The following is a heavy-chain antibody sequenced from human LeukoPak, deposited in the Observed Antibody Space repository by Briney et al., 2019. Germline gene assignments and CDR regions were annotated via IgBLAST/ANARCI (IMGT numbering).Heavy chain of an antibody. J-gene: IGHJ4*02. D-gene: IGHD3-16*01. CDR1: GFTFSNYN. Sequence: GGSLRLSCAASGFTFSNYNMNWVRQAPGKGLEWVSSITTTSTYIYYADSVKGRFTISRDNAKNSLYLQMNSLRAKDTAVYYCARGSVGGRTNNWGQGTLVTVSS. CDR3: ARGSVGGRTNN. V-gene: IGHV3-21*01. CDR2: ITTTSTYI.